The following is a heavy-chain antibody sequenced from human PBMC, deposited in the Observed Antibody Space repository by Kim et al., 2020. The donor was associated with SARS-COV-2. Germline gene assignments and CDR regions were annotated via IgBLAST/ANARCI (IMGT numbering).Heavy chain of an antibody. J-gene: IGHJ5*02. CDR3: ARGPGGGIRYWFDP. CDR1: GGSFSGYY. CDR2: INHSGST. Sequence: SETLSLTCAVYGGSFSGYYWSWIRQPPGKGLEWIGEINHSGSTNYNPSLKSRVTISVDTSKNQFSLKLSSVTAADTAVYYCARGPGGGIRYWFDPWGQGTLVTVSS. D-gene: IGHD2-15*01. V-gene: IGHV4-34*01.